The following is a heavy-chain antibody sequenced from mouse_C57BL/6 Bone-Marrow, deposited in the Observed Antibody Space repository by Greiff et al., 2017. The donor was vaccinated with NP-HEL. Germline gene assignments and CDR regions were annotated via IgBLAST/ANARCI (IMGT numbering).Heavy chain of an antibody. D-gene: IGHD1-1*01. CDR1: GYTFTSYW. CDR2: IDPSDSET. J-gene: IGHJ4*01. V-gene: IGHV1-52*01. Sequence: QVQLQQSGAELVRPGSSVKLSCKASGYTFTSYWMHWVKQRPIQGLEWIGNIDPSDSETHYNQKFKDKATLTVDKSSSTAYMQLSSLTSEDSAVYYCARRVTTVVDYYAMDYWGQGTSVTVSS. CDR3: ARRVTTVVDYYAMDY.